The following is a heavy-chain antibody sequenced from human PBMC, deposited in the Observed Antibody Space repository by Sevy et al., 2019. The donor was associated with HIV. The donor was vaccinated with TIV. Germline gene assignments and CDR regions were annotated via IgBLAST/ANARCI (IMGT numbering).Heavy chain of an antibody. V-gene: IGHV3-7*01. CDR3: AKGNSGSFDY. D-gene: IGHD3-22*01. J-gene: IGHJ4*02. CDR2: IKQDESEK. CDR1: GFSFSNYW. Sequence: GGSLRLSCAASGFSFSNYWMHWVRQAPGKGLEWVANIKQDESEKYYVASVKGRFTISRDNAKNSVYLEMNSLRPEDTAIYYCAKGNSGSFDYWCQGTLVTVSS.